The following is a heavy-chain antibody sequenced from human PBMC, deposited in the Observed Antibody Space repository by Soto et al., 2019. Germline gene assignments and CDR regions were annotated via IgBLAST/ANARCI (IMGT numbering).Heavy chain of an antibody. CDR1: GGSFGTYY. CDR2: INHSGST. D-gene: IGHD2-21*02. CDR3: ARGQGGGNSVYFDD. Sequence: QVQIQQWGAGLLKPSETLSLTCAVYGGSFGTYYWSWLRQTPGRGLEWIGEINHSGSTNYNPSVKSRVTMSLDTSKNQFSLRLTSVTAADTAIYYCARGQGGGNSVYFDDWGQGTLVTVS. V-gene: IGHV4-34*01. J-gene: IGHJ4*02.